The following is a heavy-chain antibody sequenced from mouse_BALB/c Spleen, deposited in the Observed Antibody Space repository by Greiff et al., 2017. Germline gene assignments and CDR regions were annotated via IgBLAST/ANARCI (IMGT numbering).Heavy chain of an antibody. J-gene: IGHJ1*01. CDR3: ADGSRYFDV. Sequence: VQLKESGPGLVKPSQSLSLTCTVTGYSITSDYAWNWIRQFPGNKLEWMGYISYSGSTSYNPSLKSRISITRDTSKNQFFLQLNSVTTEDTATYYCADGSRYFDVWGAGTTVTVSS. CDR2: ISYSGST. V-gene: IGHV3-2*02. CDR1: GYSITSDYA. D-gene: IGHD1-1*01.